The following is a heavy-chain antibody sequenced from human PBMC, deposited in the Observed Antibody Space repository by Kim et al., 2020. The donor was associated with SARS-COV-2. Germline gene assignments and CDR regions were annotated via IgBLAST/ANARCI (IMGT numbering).Heavy chain of an antibody. D-gene: IGHD3-3*01. CDR2: INHSGST. J-gene: IGHJ5*02. CDR3: ARVAEDFWSGYWSGFKFDP. Sequence: SETLSLTCAVYGGSFSGYYWSWIRQPPGKGLEWIGEINHSGSTNYNPSLKSRVTISVDTSKNQFSLKLSSVTAADTAVYYCARVAEDFWSGYWSGFKFDPWGQGTLVTVSS. V-gene: IGHV4-34*01. CDR1: GGSFSGYY.